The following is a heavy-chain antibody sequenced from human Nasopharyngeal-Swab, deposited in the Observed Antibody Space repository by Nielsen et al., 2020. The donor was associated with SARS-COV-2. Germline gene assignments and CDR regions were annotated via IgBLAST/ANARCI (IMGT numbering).Heavy chain of an antibody. CDR2: INSGGGSA. CDR3: ARDRYGSGSFLGY. J-gene: IGHJ4*02. Sequence: WVRQAPGQGLEWMGIINSGGGSARYSQNFQGKVTMTRDTSTSTVFMELSSLKSEDTAVYYCARDRYGSGSFLGYWGQGTLVTVSS. V-gene: IGHV1-46*01. D-gene: IGHD3-10*01.